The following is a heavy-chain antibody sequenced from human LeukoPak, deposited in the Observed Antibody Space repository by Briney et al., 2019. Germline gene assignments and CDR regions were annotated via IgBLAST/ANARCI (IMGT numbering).Heavy chain of an antibody. CDR2: INHSGST. V-gene: IGHV4-34*01. CDR1: GGSFSGYY. Sequence: PSETLSLTCAVYGGSFSGYYWSWIRQPPGKGLEWIGEINHSGSTNYNPSLKSRVTISVDTSKNQLSLKLSSVTAADTAVYYCARGGRWLVSVWFDPWGQGTLVTVSS. J-gene: IGHJ5*02. CDR3: ARGGRWLVSVWFDP. D-gene: IGHD6-19*01.